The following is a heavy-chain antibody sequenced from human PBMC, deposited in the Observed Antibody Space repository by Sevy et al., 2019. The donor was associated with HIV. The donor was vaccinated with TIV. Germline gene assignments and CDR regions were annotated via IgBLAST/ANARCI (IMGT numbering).Heavy chain of an antibody. CDR3: ARDRIAAAGGHFDY. D-gene: IGHD6-13*01. V-gene: IGHV4-61*08. CDR2: VSYIGST. J-gene: IGHJ4*02. Sequence: SETLSLTCAVSGGSVSSGDYYWSWIRQPPGKGLEWIGYVSYIGSTNYSPALKSRLTISVDTSRNQFSLKLNAVTAADTAGYYCARDRIAAAGGHFDYWGQGILVTVSS. CDR1: GGSVSSGDYY.